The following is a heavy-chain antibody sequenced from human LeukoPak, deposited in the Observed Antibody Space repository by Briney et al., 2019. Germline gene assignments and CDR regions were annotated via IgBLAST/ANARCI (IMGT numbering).Heavy chain of an antibody. CDR1: GGSFSGYY. V-gene: IGHV4-34*01. Sequence: PSETLSLTCAVYGGSFSGYYWSWIRQPPGKGLEWIGEINHSGSTNYNPSLKSRVTISVDTSKNQFSLKLSSVTAADTAVYYCARRKRFLEWLFQPIHAFDIWGQGTMVTVSS. D-gene: IGHD3-3*01. CDR2: INHSGST. CDR3: ARRKRFLEWLFQPIHAFDI. J-gene: IGHJ3*02.